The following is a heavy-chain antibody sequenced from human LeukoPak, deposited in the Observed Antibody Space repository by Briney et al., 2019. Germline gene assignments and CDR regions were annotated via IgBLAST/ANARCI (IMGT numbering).Heavy chain of an antibody. D-gene: IGHD1-26*01. CDR2: IYYSGST. CDR3: ARSPGGALNWFDP. V-gene: IGHV4-39*01. CDR1: GGSISSSSYY. J-gene: IGHJ5*02. Sequence: PETLSLTRIVSGGSISSSSYYWGWIRHPPGKGLEWIGSIYYSGSTYYNPSLKSRFPIPVATSKNLCSLKLSSVTAADTAVYYCARSPGGALNWFDPWGQGILVTVSS.